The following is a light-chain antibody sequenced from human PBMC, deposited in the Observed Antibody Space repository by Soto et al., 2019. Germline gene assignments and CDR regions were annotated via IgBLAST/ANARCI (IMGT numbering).Light chain of an antibody. Sequence: PGQSSTISCTGTRSDVGAYNYVSWYQHHPGKAPKLMIYEVTNRPSGVSNRFSGSKSGNTASLTISGLQAEDEADYYCNSYTTNSNRVSGTGTKV. CDR3: NSYTTNSNRV. CDR2: EVT. V-gene: IGLV2-14*01. J-gene: IGLJ1*01. CDR1: RSDVGAYNY.